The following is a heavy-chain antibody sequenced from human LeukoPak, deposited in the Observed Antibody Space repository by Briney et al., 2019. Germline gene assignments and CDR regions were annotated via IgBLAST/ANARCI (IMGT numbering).Heavy chain of an antibody. J-gene: IGHJ4*02. CDR1: GYTFTSYG. CDR2: TSAYNGNT. CDR3: ARDPMAVAGSDFDY. D-gene: IGHD6-19*01. V-gene: IGHV1-18*01. Sequence: ASVKVSCKASGYTFTSYGISWVRQAPGQGLEWMGWTSAYNGNTNYAQKLQGRVTMTTDTSTSTAYMELRSLRSDDTAVYYCARDPMAVAGSDFDYWGQGTLVTVSS.